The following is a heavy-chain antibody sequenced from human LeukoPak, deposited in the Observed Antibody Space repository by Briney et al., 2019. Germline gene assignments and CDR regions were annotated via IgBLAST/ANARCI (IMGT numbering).Heavy chain of an antibody. J-gene: IGHJ5*02. CDR2: ICYSGST. CDR1: GGHISSGGYY. Sequence: SQTLSLTCNVSGGHISSGGYYGSWIRQHPGKGLEWFGYICYSGSTYYNPSLKSRVTRTVDTSKNKFYLKLSSVTAADTAIYYCARAPYYCSNSRGCFDTWGQGTLVTVSS. V-gene: IGHV4-31*03. CDR3: ARAPYYCSNSRGCFDT. D-gene: IGHD4-23*01.